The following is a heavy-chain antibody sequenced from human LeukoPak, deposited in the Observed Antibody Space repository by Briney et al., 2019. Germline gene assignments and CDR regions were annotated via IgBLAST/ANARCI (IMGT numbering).Heavy chain of an antibody. V-gene: IGHV4-31*03. J-gene: IGHJ5*02. Sequence: SQTLSLTCTVSGGSISSGGYYCSWIRHHPGKGLERIGYIHYRERTYYNPARKSRVSVSVDTSKNQFSLKLRYVTAADTAVYYCARTYITCARFDPWGQGTLVTVSS. CDR1: GGSISSGGYY. D-gene: IGHD4-11*01. CDR3: ARTYITCARFDP. CDR2: IHYRERT.